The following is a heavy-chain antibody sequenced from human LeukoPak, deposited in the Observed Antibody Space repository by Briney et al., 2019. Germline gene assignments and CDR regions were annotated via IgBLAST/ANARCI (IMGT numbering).Heavy chain of an antibody. Sequence: GGSLRLSCAASGFTVSNNYMSWVRQAPGKGLEWVSIIYSDGSTYYAGSVKGRFTISRDNSKNTLYLQMNSLKTEDTAVYYCTTDVRITMIVVVIPSAYWGQGTLVTVSS. CDR3: TTDVRITMIVVVIPSAY. J-gene: IGHJ4*02. D-gene: IGHD3-22*01. CDR2: IYSDGST. V-gene: IGHV3-66*01. CDR1: GFTVSNNY.